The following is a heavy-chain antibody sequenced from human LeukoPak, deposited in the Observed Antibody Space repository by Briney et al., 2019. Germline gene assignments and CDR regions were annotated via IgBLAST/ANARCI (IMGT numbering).Heavy chain of an antibody. J-gene: IGHJ4*02. CDR3: ARAYGGNSAGYDY. D-gene: IGHD4-23*01. Sequence: GESLKISFKGSGXSFTNYCIAWVRQMPGKGLEWMAIIYPGNSDTRYSPSFQGQVTISADKSITTAYLQWSSLRASDTAMYYCARAYGGNSAGYDYWGQGTLVTVSS. V-gene: IGHV5-51*01. CDR1: GXSFTNYC. CDR2: IYPGNSDT.